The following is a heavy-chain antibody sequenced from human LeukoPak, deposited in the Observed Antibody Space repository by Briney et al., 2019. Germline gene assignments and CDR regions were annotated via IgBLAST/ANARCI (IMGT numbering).Heavy chain of an antibody. CDR1: GFTFSSYW. D-gene: IGHD3-10*01. CDR2: IKQDGSEK. V-gene: IGHV3-7*01. CDR3: AKYHYGSGTSLGY. J-gene: IGHJ4*02. Sequence: GGSLRLSCAASGFTFSSYWMSWVRQAPGKGLEWVANIKQDGSEKYYVDSVKGRFTISRDNAKNSLYLQMNSLRAEDTAVYYCAKYHYGSGTSLGYWGQGTLVTVSS.